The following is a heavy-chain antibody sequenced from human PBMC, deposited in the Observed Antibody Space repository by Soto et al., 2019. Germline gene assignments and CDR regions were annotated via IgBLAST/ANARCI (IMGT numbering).Heavy chain of an antibody. CDR2: ISPGSRYP. CDR3: VGGGGGGLFDP. CDR1: GFTFGYSY. J-gene: IGHJ5*02. D-gene: IGHD2-15*01. Sequence: PGGSLRLSCSGSGFTFGYSYMSWIRQAPGKGLEWLSYISPGSRYPAYADSVKGRFTISRTNAKKERYLKMMSLTAEDTAIYYCVGGGGGGLFDPWGQGTMVTVSA. V-gene: IGHV3-11*06.